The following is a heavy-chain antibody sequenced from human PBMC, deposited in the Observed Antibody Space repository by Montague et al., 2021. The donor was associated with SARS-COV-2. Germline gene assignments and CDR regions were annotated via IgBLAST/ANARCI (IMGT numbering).Heavy chain of an antibody. D-gene: IGHD3-10*01. CDR2: IYYSGST. CDR1: GDFVSSDGYY. J-gene: IGHJ6*02. V-gene: IGHV4-31*03. CDR3: AREVMGSVNYCQAIKYGLDV. Sequence: TLSLTCTISGDFVSSDGYYRSWIRQHPGKGLEWIGDIYYSGSTHYNPSLKSRVTISVDTSKNQFSLKLSSVTAADTAVYYCAREVMGSVNYCQAIKYGLDVWGQGTTVTVSS.